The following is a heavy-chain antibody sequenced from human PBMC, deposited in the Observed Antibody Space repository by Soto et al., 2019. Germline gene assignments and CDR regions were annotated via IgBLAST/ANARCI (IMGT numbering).Heavy chain of an antibody. CDR3: ARGKMTTVTAFAP. D-gene: IGHD4-4*01. Sequence: QVQLVQSGAEVKKPGSSVKVSCKASGGTFSSYTISWVRQAPGQGLEWMGRIIPILGIANYAQKFHGRVXXTXAXXTSTAYRELSSLRPEDTAVYYCARGKMTTVTAFAPWGQGTLVTVSS. V-gene: IGHV1-69*02. CDR1: GGTFSSYT. J-gene: IGHJ5*02. CDR2: IIPILGIA.